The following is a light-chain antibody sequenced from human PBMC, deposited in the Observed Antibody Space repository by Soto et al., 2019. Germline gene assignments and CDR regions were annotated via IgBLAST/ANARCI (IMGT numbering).Light chain of an antibody. CDR3: SSFAGRTVV. V-gene: IGLV2-8*01. CDR2: EVS. J-gene: IGLJ2*01. CDR1: SSDIGSYNH. Sequence: QSALTQPPSASGSPGQSVTISCTGTSSDIGSYNHVSWYQQHPGKAPKLMIYEVSKRPSGVPDRFSGSKSGNTASLTVSGLQAEDEADYYCSSFAGRTVVFGGGTKLTVL.